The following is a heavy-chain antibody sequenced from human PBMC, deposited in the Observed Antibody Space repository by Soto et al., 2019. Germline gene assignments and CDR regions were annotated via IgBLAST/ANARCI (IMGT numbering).Heavy chain of an antibody. Sequence: SETLYLTCTVSGGSMRTYYWGWIRQPAGKPLEWIGRIYPSGTTNYNTSLKSRVTLSLDTSKDQFSLNLSSVTAADTAVYYCAREGASGFGMDVWGQGTTVTVSS. CDR1: GGSMRTYY. CDR2: IYPSGTT. J-gene: IGHJ6*02. D-gene: IGHD1-26*01. CDR3: AREGASGFGMDV. V-gene: IGHV4-4*07.